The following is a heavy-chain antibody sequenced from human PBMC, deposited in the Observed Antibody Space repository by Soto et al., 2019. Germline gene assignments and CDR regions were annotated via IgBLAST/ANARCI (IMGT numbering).Heavy chain of an antibody. D-gene: IGHD6-19*01. CDR3: ARGAVTSSGWLFDF. V-gene: IGHV1-46*03. CDR1: GYTLTTNY. CDR2: INPRSGGNT. Sequence: QVQLMQSGSEVKKPGASVKVSCRASGYTLTTNYMHWVRQAPGQGPEWVAMINPRSGGNTNYAQNFKGRVAVTSDTSTTVYLELNNLSSDDTSVYYCARGAVTSSGWLFDFWGQGTLVTVSS. J-gene: IGHJ4*02.